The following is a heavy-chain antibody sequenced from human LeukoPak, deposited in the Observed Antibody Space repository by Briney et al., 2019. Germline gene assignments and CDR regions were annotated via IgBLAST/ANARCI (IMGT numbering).Heavy chain of an antibody. J-gene: IGHJ4*02. Sequence: ASVKVSCKASGYTFTSYVLSWVRQAPGQGGDWMGWISDYNGNTNNAQKLQGRVTITTDTSTSTAYMELRSLRSDDTAVYYCARDPGFLAAAILFDYWGQGTLVTVSS. D-gene: IGHD2-2*01. V-gene: IGHV1-18*04. CDR2: ISDYNGNT. CDR3: ARDPGFLAAAILFDY. CDR1: GYTFTSYV.